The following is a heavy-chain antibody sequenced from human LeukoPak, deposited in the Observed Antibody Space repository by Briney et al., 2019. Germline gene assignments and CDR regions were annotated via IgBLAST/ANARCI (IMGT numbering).Heavy chain of an antibody. CDR3: AKGESFGVVTIPFDY. Sequence: GGSLRLSCAASGFTFSSYAMSWVRQAPGKGLEWVSAISGSGGSTYYADSVKGRFTISRDNSKNTLYLQMNSLRAEDTAVYYCAKGESFGVVTIPFDYWGQGTLVTVSS. CDR2: ISGSGGST. V-gene: IGHV3-23*01. CDR1: GFTFSSYA. J-gene: IGHJ4*02. D-gene: IGHD3-3*01.